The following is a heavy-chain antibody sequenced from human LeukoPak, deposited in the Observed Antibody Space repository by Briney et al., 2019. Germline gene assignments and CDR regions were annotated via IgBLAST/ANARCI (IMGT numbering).Heavy chain of an antibody. Sequence: EASVKVSCKASGYTFTSYGISWVRQAPGQGLEWMGWISAYNGNTNYAQKLQGRVTMTTDTSTSTAYMELRSLRSDDTAVYYCARDSDYDILTINWFDPWGQGTLVTVSS. D-gene: IGHD3-9*01. CDR2: ISAYNGNT. J-gene: IGHJ5*02. CDR1: GYTFTSYG. V-gene: IGHV1-18*04. CDR3: ARDSDYDILTINWFDP.